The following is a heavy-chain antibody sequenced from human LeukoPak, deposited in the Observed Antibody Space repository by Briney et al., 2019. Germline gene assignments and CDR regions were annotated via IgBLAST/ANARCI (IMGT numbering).Heavy chain of an antibody. D-gene: IGHD5-18*01. CDR2: ISGSGGST. Sequence: PGGSLRLSCVASGFTFSSYRMNWVRQAPGKGLEWVSAISGSGGSTYYADSVKGRFTISRDNSKNTLYLQMNSLRAEDTAVYYCAKPSGDSYGYSDWGQGTLVTVSS. CDR1: GFTFSSYR. CDR3: AKPSGDSYGYSD. J-gene: IGHJ4*02. V-gene: IGHV3-23*01.